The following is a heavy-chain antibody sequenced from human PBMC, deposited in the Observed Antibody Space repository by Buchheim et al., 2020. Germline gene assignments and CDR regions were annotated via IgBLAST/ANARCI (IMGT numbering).Heavy chain of an antibody. CDR3: ARGNSYGIDS. D-gene: IGHD5-18*01. Sequence: QVQLQESGPGLVKPSQTLSLTCTVSGGSISSGDYYWSWIRQPPGKGLEWIGYIYYSGDTYYNPSLKSRLTMSVATSKHQISLELSSVTAADTAVYYCARGNSYGIDSWGQGTL. J-gene: IGHJ4*02. CDR2: IYYSGDT. V-gene: IGHV4-30-4*01. CDR1: GGSISSGDYY.